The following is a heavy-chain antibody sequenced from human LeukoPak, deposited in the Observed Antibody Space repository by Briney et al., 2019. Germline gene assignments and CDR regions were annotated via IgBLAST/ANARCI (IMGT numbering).Heavy chain of an antibody. D-gene: IGHD2-15*01. Sequence: PGASLRISCKGSGYSFTSYWISWVRQMPGKGLEWMGRIDPSDSYTNYSPSFQGHVTISADKSISTAYLQWSSLKASDTGMYYCACYSGVLNWFDPWGQGTLVTVSS. CDR3: ACYSGVLNWFDP. CDR1: GYSFTSYW. V-gene: IGHV5-10-1*01. J-gene: IGHJ5*02. CDR2: IDPSDSYT.